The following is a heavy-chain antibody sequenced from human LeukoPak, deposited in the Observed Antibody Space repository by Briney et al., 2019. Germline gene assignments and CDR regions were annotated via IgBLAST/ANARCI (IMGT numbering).Heavy chain of an antibody. CDR2: IYSGGST. V-gene: IGHV3-66*01. CDR1: GFTFSSYA. J-gene: IGHJ3*02. Sequence: GGSLRLSCAASGFTFSSYAMSWVRQAPGKGLEWVSVIYSGGSTYYADSVKGRFTISRDNSKNTLYLQMNSLRAEDTAVYCCAREYDYASFDIWGQGTMVTVSS. CDR3: AREYDYASFDI. D-gene: IGHD3-16*01.